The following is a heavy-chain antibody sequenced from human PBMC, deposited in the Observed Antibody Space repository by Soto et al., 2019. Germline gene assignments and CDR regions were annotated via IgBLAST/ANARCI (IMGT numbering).Heavy chain of an antibody. J-gene: IGHJ3*01. CDR3: ARGYCGGGGCYLRRDAIDV. CDR2: INPSSSHI. V-gene: IGHV3-21*01. D-gene: IGHD2-15*01. Sequence: EVQLVESGGGLVMPGGSLRLSCAASGFTFSTYHMNWVRQAPGKGLEWVSSINPSSSHIYYADSVRGRFTISRDNSKNSMDLQMNSRRTEDAAVYYCARGYCGGGGCYLRRDAIDVWGQGTMVTVSS. CDR1: GFTFSTYH.